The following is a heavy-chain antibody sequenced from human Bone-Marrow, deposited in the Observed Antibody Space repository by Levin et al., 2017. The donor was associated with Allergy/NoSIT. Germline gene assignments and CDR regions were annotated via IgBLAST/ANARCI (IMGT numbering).Heavy chain of an antibody. D-gene: IGHD3-22*01. CDR2: ISYTGTNE. Sequence: PGGSLRLSCAASGFTFRDYGMHWVRQAPGKGLEWVAAISYTGTNEYYVDSVRGRFTVSRDNSKNTLSLQMSSLRAEDTAVYSCAKARDTSGYSAFDIWGQGTMVTVSS. J-gene: IGHJ3*02. V-gene: IGHV3-30*18. CDR3: AKARDTSGYSAFDI. CDR1: GFTFRDYG.